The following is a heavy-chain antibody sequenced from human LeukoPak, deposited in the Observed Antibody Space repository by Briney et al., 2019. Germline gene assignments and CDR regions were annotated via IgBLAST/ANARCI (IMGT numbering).Heavy chain of an antibody. CDR1: GGSISSGSYY. V-gene: IGHV4-39*01. Sequence: SETLSLTCTVSGGSISSGSYYGGWIRQPPGEGLELIGSIHYSGSSYHNPSLKSRVSISIDTSKNQFSLKLSSVTAADTAIYFCVRLHYYFAMDVWGQGTTVTVSS. J-gene: IGHJ6*02. CDR2: IHYSGSS. CDR3: VRLHYYFAMDV.